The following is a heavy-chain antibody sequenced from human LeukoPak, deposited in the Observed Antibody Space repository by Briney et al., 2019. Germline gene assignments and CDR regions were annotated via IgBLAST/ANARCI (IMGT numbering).Heavy chain of an antibody. D-gene: IGHD1-14*01. CDR2: LYSDGNT. CDR3: ARGVEPLAANTLAY. J-gene: IGHJ4*02. V-gene: IGHV3-53*01. Sequence: GGSLRLPCAASGFTVITNDMTWVRQAPGKGLECVSVLYSDGNTKYADSVQGRFTISRDNSKNTLYLEMNSLSPDDTAVYYCARGVEPLAANTLAYWGQGTLVTVSS. CDR1: GFTVITND.